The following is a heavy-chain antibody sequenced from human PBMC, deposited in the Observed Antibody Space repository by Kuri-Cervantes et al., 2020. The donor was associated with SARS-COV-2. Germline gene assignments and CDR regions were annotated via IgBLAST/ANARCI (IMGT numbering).Heavy chain of an antibody. CDR3: GRDRGDGGSYRLGSS. J-gene: IGHJ4*02. V-gene: IGHV1-69*10. Sequence: SVKVSCKASGGTFSSYAISWVRQAPGQGLEWMGGIIPILGIANYAQKFQGRVTITADKSTSTAYMELSSLRSEDTAVYYWGRDRGDGGSYRLGSSWGQGTLVTVSS. D-gene: IGHD1-26*01. CDR1: GGTFSSYA. CDR2: IIPILGIA.